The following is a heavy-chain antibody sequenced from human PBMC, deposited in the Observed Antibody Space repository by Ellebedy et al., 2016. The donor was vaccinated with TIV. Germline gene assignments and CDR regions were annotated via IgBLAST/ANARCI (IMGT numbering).Heavy chain of an antibody. V-gene: IGHV3-48*03. Sequence: GESLKISCAASGLTFTNAWMNWVRQSPGKGLEWVSYISSSGTTKYYADSVKGRFTISRDNAKNSLYLQMNSLRAEDTAVYYCAAAHYYFYGKDVWGQGTRVTVSS. J-gene: IGHJ6*02. CDR1: GLTFTNAW. CDR3: AAAHYYFYGKDV. D-gene: IGHD2-15*01. CDR2: ISSSGTTK.